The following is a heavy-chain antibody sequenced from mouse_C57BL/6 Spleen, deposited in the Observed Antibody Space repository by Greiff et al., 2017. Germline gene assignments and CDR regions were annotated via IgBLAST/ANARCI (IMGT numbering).Heavy chain of an antibody. CDR1: GFPFSNYW. CDR3: TGPPYPFDY. CDR2: ISLKSDNYAT. V-gene: IGHV6-3*01. Sequence: EVQRVASGGGLVQPGGSMKLSCVASGFPFSNYWMNWVRQSPEQGLEWVAQISLKSDNYATHYAESVKGRFTISRYASKSSVYLQMNNLRAEDTEIYYCTGPPYPFDYWCQGTTLTVSS. J-gene: IGHJ2*01.